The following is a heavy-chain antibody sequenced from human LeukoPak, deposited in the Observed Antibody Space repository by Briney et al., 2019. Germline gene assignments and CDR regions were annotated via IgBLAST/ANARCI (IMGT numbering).Heavy chain of an antibody. CDR3: ARRKLSYYYMDV. CDR2: IRYDGSNK. V-gene: IGHV3-30*02. Sequence: GGSLRLSCAASGFTFSSYGMHWVRQAPGQGLEWVAFIRYDGSNKYYADSVKGRFTISRDNSKNTLYLQMNSLRAEDTAVYYCARRKLSYYYMDVWGKGTTVTISS. CDR1: GFTFSSYG. J-gene: IGHJ6*03.